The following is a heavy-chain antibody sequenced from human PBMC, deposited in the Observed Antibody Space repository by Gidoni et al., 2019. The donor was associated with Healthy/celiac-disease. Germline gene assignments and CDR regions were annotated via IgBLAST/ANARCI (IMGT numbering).Heavy chain of an antibody. Sequence: QVQLVESGGGVVQPGRSLRLSCAASGFTFSSYGMHWVRQAPGKGLEWGAVISYDGSNKYYADSVKGRFTISRDNSKNTLYLQMNSLRAEDTAVYYCAKDFNDSSGHGYYFDYWGQGTLVTVSS. V-gene: IGHV3-30*18. CDR2: ISYDGSNK. J-gene: IGHJ4*02. D-gene: IGHD3-22*01. CDR1: GFTFSSYG. CDR3: AKDFNDSSGHGYYFDY.